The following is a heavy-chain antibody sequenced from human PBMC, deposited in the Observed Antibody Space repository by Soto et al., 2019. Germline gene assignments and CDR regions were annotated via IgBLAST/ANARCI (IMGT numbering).Heavy chain of an antibody. Sequence: ASVKVSCKASGYTFTGYYMHWVRQAPGQGLEWMGWINPNSGGINYAQKLQGRVTMTTDTSTSTAYMELRSLRSDDTAVYYCARSTEITIFGVVPGDAFDIWGQGTMVTVSS. CDR2: INPNSGGI. J-gene: IGHJ3*02. V-gene: IGHV1-2*02. D-gene: IGHD3-3*01. CDR1: GYTFTGYY. CDR3: ARSTEITIFGVVPGDAFDI.